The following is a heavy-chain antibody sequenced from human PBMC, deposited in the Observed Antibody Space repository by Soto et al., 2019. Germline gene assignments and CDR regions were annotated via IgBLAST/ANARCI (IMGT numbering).Heavy chain of an antibody. CDR2: INVANGDT. Sequence: QVQLVQSGAEVKKPGASVKVSCKASGYTLTAYPIHWVRQAPGQRLEWMGWINVANGDTGYSQKFQVRVTVTRDTSASTVYMELSSLTSEDTAVYYCARKDYYGAGVYYFDLWGQGTLVTVSS. V-gene: IGHV1-3*01. J-gene: IGHJ4*02. CDR1: GYTLTAYP. D-gene: IGHD3-10*01. CDR3: ARKDYYGAGVYYFDL.